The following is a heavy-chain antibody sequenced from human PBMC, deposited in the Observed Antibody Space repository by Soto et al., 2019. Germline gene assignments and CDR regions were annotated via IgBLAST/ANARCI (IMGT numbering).Heavy chain of an antibody. V-gene: IGHV4-39*01. Sequence: SETLSLTCTVSGGSISSSSYYWGWIRQPPGKGLEWIGSIYYSGSTYYNPSLKSRVTISVDTSKNQFSLKLSSVTAADTAVYYCARHEGVWFGEYVGCWFDPWGQGTLVTVSS. J-gene: IGHJ5*02. CDR1: GGSISSSSYY. D-gene: IGHD3-10*01. CDR3: ARHEGVWFGEYVGCWFDP. CDR2: IYYSGST.